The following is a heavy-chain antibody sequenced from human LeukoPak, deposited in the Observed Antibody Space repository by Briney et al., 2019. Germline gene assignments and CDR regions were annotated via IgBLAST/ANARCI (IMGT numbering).Heavy chain of an antibody. V-gene: IGHV1-18*01. Sequence: ASVKVSCKASGYTFTSYGISWVRQAPGQGLEWMGWISAYNGNTNYAQKLQGRVTMTTDTSTSTAYMELRSLRSDGTAVYYCARERRRYFDFAAFDPWGQGTLVTVSS. CDR1: GYTFTSYG. J-gene: IGHJ5*02. CDR3: ARERRRYFDFAAFDP. D-gene: IGHD3-9*01. CDR2: ISAYNGNT.